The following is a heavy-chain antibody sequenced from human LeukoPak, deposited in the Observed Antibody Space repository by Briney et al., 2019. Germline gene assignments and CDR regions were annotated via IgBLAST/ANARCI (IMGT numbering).Heavy chain of an antibody. D-gene: IGHD3-9*01. Sequence: SETLSLTCAVYGGSFSGYYWNWIRQPPGKGLEWTGEINHSGSTNYNPSLKSRVTISVDTSKNQFSLKLSSVTAADTAVYYCARGLFRYFDWLPFDYWGQGTLVTVSS. CDR2: INHSGST. V-gene: IGHV4-34*01. CDR1: GGSFSGYY. CDR3: ARGLFRYFDWLPFDY. J-gene: IGHJ4*02.